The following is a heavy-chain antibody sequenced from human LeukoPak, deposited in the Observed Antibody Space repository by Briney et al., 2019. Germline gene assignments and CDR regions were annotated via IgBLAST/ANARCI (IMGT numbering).Heavy chain of an antibody. D-gene: IGHD2-2*03. CDR1: NGSMTSDSYY. CDR2: IFYSGKT. CDR3: ARLWIVATWFDA. V-gene: IGHV4-39*02. J-gene: IGHJ5*02. Sequence: SETLSLTCTVSNGSMTSDSYYWAWVRQPPGKGLEWIGTIFYSGKTYYSASLKSRVTVSLDTSKTNFSLRLSSVTAADTAVYYCARLWIVATWFDAWGQGALVTVSS.